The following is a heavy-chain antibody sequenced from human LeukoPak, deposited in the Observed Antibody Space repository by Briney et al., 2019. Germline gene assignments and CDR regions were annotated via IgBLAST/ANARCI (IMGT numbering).Heavy chain of an antibody. J-gene: IGHJ4*02. Sequence: SETLSLTCTVSGGSISSSNSYWGWIRQPPGKGLEWIGTITFTGSTYYNPSLKSRVTISVDTSKKQFSLKLTSVTAADTAVYYCATHPPRVCTGGSCSDYWGQGTLVTVSS. D-gene: IGHD2-15*01. CDR1: GGSISSSNSY. CDR3: ATHPPRVCTGGSCSDY. CDR2: ITFTGST. V-gene: IGHV4-39*07.